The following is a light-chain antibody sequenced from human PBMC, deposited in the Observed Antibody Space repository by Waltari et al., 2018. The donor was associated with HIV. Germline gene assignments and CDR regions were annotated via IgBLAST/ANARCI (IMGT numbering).Light chain of an antibody. J-gene: IGLJ3*02. CDR1: ISNIGSNT. CDR3: ATWDDSLNGPV. V-gene: IGLV1-44*01. Sequence: QSVLTQPPSASGTPGQRVTISCSGSISNIGSNTVNWYQQLPGTAPKLLIYTTNRRPSWVPDRFSGSNSGASASLAISGLQSDDEADYYCATWDDSLNGPVFGGGTKLTVL. CDR2: TTN.